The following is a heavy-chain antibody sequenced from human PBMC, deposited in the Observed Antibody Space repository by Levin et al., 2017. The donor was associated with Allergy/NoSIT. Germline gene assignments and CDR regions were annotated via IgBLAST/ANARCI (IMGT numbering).Heavy chain of an antibody. V-gene: IGHV3-30-3*01. D-gene: IGHD2-2*01. J-gene: IGHJ5*02. Sequence: GESLKISCAASGFTFSSYAMHWVRQAPGKGLEWVAVISYDGSNKYYADSVKGRFTISRDNSKNTLYLQMNSLRAEDTAVYYCARDRGDCSSTSCLNWFDPWGQGTLVTVSS. CDR2: ISYDGSNK. CDR1: GFTFSSYA. CDR3: ARDRGDCSSTSCLNWFDP.